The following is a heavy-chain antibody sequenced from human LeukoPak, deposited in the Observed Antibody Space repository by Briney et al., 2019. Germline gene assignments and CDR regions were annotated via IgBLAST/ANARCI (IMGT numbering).Heavy chain of an antibody. CDR3: ARLGYGSGSRYYYYYYYMDV. D-gene: IGHD3-10*01. CDR2: INHSGST. CDR1: GFTFSSYS. J-gene: IGHJ6*03. V-gene: IGHV4-34*01. Sequence: GSLRLSCAASGFTFSSYSMNWVRQPPGKGLEWIGEINHSGSTNYNPSLKSRVTISVDTSKNQFSLKLSSVTAADTAVYYCARLGYGSGSRYYYYYYYMDVWGKGTTVTVSS.